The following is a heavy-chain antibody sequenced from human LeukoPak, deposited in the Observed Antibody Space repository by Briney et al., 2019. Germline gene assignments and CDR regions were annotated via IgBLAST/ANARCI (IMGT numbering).Heavy chain of an antibody. V-gene: IGHV3-74*01. CDR3: AMGNKRSTVGAGGNSRRFDY. D-gene: IGHD4-23*01. CDR2: ISTDASST. J-gene: IGHJ4*02. CDR1: GFTFSSYW. Sequence: GGSLRLSCAGSGFTFSSYWMHWVRQAPGKGLVWVSRISTDASSTTYADSVKGRFTISRDNSKNTLYLQMNSLRAEDTAVYYCAMGNKRSTVGAGGNSRRFDYWGQGTLVTVSS.